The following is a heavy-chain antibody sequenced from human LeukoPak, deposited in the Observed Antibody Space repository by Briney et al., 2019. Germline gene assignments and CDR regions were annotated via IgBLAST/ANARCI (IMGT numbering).Heavy chain of an antibody. D-gene: IGHD2-2*01. CDR3: ARDLPPVVPAAIGLGMDV. Sequence: PGGSLRLSGAASGFTVSSNYMSWVRKAPGKGLGWASVIYSGGSTYYADSVKGRFTISRDNSKNTLYLQMNSLRAEDTAVYYCARDLPPVVPAAIGLGMDVWGQGTTVTVSS. V-gene: IGHV3-53*01. J-gene: IGHJ6*02. CDR1: GFTVSSNY. CDR2: IYSGGST.